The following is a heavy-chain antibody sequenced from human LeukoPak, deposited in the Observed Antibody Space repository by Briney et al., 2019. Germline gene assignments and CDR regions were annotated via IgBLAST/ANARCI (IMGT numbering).Heavy chain of an antibody. D-gene: IGHD5-18*01. J-gene: IGHJ4*02. CDR1: GFIVSNNY. V-gene: IGHV3-53*01. CDR3: ARAGYSCGRGYFDY. CDR2: VYSGGDT. Sequence: GGSLRLSCVGSGFIVSNNYMSWVRQAPGKGLEWVSVVYSGGDTYYADFVMGRFTISRDKSKNTLFLQMNNLRAEDTAVYYCARAGYSCGRGYFDYWGQGTLVTVSS.